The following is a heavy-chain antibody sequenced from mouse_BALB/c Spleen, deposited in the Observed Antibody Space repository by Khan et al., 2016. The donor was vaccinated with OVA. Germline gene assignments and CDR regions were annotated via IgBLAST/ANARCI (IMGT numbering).Heavy chain of an antibody. Sequence: VQLEESGPELVRPGVSVKISCKGSGYTFTAYSMHWVKQSHAKSLEWIGVISTDSVNTNYNQKFKGKATLTVDKSSSTAYMELARMTSEDSAIYYSAIRDYFDYWGQGTTLTVSS. J-gene: IGHJ2*01. CDR2: ISTDSVNT. V-gene: IGHV1S137*01. CDR3: AIRDYFDY. CDR1: GYTFTAYS.